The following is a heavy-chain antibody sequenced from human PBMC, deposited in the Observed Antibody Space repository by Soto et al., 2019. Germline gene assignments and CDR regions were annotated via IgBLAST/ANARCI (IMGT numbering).Heavy chain of an antibody. V-gene: IGHV3-33*01. Sequence: QVQLVESGGGVVQPGRSLRLSCAASGFTFSSYGMHWVRQAPGKGLEWVAVIWYDGSNKYYADSVKGRFTISRDNSKNTLYLQMNSLRAEDTAVYYCARDGYCSGGSFYYVPVLDYWGQGTLVTVSS. CDR2: IWYDGSNK. J-gene: IGHJ4*02. D-gene: IGHD2-15*01. CDR1: GFTFSSYG. CDR3: ARDGYCSGGSFYYVPVLDY.